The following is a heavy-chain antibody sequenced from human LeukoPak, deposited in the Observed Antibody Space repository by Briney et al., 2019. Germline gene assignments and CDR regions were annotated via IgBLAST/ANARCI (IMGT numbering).Heavy chain of an antibody. V-gene: IGHV4-61*01. D-gene: IGHD1-26*01. J-gene: IGHJ3*02. Sequence: PSETLSLTCTVSGGSISSGSYYWSWIRQPPGKGLEWIGYIYYSGSTNYNPSLKSRVTISVDTSKNQFSLKLSSVTAADTAVYYCAREEGGSYLRDAIAFDIWGQGTMVTVSS. CDR3: AREEGGSYLRDAIAFDI. CDR1: GGSISSGSYY. CDR2: IYYSGST.